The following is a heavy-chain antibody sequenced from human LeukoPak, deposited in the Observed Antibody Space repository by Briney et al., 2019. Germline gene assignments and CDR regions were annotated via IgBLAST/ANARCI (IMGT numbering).Heavy chain of an antibody. Sequence: GGSLRLSCAASGFTFSSYWMHWVHQAPGKGLVWVSGISSDGSSTSYADSVKGRFTISRDNAKNTLYLQMNSLRAEDTAVYYCARDLVVVPAAPRGHDAFDIWGQGTMVTVSS. V-gene: IGHV3-74*01. CDR1: GFTFSSYW. CDR3: ARDLVVVPAAPRGHDAFDI. CDR2: ISSDGSST. D-gene: IGHD2-2*01. J-gene: IGHJ3*02.